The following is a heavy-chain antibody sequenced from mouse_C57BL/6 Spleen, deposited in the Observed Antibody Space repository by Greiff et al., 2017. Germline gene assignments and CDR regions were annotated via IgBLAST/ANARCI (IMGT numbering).Heavy chain of an antibody. CDR2: IDPNSGGT. CDR3: SRYPFSYYDYDGNWYFDV. CDR1: GYTFTSYW. V-gene: IGHV1-72*01. J-gene: IGHJ1*03. Sequence: QVQLQQPGAELVKPGASVKLSCKASGYTFTSYWMHWVQQRPGRGLEWIGRIDPNSGGTKYNEKFKSKATLTVDKPSSTAYMQLSSLTSEDSAVYYCSRYPFSYYDYDGNWYFDVWGTGTTVTVSS. D-gene: IGHD2-4*01.